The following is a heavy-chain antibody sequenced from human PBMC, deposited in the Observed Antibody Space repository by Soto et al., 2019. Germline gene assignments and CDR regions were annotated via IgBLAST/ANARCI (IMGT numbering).Heavy chain of an antibody. Sequence: PGESLKISCKGSGYTFTSYWITWVRQMPGKGLEWMGRIDPSDSSTNYSPSFQGHVTISTDKSISTAHLQWSSLKVSDTAMYYCAATGYTYGYHFDHGGQGTQVTVSS. D-gene: IGHD5-18*01. CDR3: AATGYTYGYHFDH. CDR2: IDPSDSST. V-gene: IGHV5-10-1*01. J-gene: IGHJ4*02. CDR1: GYTFTSYW.